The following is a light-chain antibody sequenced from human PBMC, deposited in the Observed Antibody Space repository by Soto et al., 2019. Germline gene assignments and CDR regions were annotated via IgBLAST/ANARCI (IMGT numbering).Light chain of an antibody. V-gene: IGKV1-39*01. CDR3: QQTFSTPRT. CDR1: QMITRY. J-gene: IGKJ1*01. Sequence: DIQMTQSPSSLSASVGDRVTITCRASQMITRYLNWYQQKVGSAPKVLIYAAVTLQSGVPSRFSGSGSGTDFTLTINNLQPEDSATYYCQQTFSTPRTFGQGTKMEIK. CDR2: AAV.